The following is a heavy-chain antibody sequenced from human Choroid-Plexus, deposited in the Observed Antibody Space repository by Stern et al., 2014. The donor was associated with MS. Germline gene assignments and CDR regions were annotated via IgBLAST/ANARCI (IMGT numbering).Heavy chain of an antibody. CDR2: IKADGSGK. Sequence: EVQLVESGGGLVQPGGSLTISCTAAGFTFGNYWMTWVRQAPGKGLEWVANIKADGSGKKYADSVKGRFTISRDNARNSVYLQMNSLRVEDTALYYCARVYNTIYGIVTQRGSGMDVWGQGTTVIVSS. D-gene: IGHD3-3*01. CDR1: GFTFGNYW. CDR3: ARVYNTIYGIVTQRGSGMDV. J-gene: IGHJ6*02. V-gene: IGHV3-7*01.